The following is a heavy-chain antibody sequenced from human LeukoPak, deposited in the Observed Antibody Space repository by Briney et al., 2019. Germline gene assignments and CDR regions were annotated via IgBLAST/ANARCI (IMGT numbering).Heavy chain of an antibody. CDR3: GRLRSSDCYAFDV. CDR1: GGPISSSSYY. J-gene: IGHJ3*01. Sequence: SETLSLTCAVSGGPISSSSYYWGWIRQPPGKGLEYIGRIFYTGYTYYNPSLKSRVTLSVDTSKNHFSLKLSSVTAADTAMYYCGRLRSSDCYAFDVWGQGTMVTVSS. D-gene: IGHD3-9*01. CDR2: IFYTGYT. V-gene: IGHV4-39*02.